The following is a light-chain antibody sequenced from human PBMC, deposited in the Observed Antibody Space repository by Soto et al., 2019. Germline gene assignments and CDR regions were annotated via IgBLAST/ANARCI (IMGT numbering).Light chain of an antibody. J-gene: IGKJ1*01. Sequence: EIVLTQPPGTLSLSPGERATLSCRASQSVSSSYLAWYQQKPGQAPRLLIYGASSRATGIPDRFSGSGSGTDFTLTISRLEPEDFAVYYCQHYNNWPPWTFGQGTKVDIK. CDR1: QSVSSSY. V-gene: IGKV3-20*01. CDR3: QHYNNWPPWT. CDR2: GAS.